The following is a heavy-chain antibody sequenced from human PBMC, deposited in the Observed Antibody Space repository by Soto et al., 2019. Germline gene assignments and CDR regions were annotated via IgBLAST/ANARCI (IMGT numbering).Heavy chain of an antibody. D-gene: IGHD2-8*01. J-gene: IGHJ5*02. Sequence: SETLSLTCTVSGGSISSGGYYWSWIRQHPGKGLEWFGYIYYSGSTYYNPSLKSRVTISVDTSKNQFSLKLSSVTAADTAVYYCARQFLPGYCTNGVCYSNWFDPWGRGTLVTVSS. CDR1: GGSISSGGYY. CDR3: ARQFLPGYCTNGVCYSNWFDP. V-gene: IGHV4-31*03. CDR2: IYYSGST.